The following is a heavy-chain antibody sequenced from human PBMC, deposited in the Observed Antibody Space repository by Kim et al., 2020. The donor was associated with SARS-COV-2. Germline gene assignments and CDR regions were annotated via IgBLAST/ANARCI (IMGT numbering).Heavy chain of an antibody. V-gene: IGHV3-21*01. Sequence: GGSLRLSCAASGFTFSSYSMNWVRQAPGKGLEWVSSISSSSSYIYYADSVKGRFTISRDNAKNSLYLQMNSLRAEDTAVYYCARDLVVVAATGISGYFQHWGQGTLVTVSS. CDR1: GFTFSSYS. J-gene: IGHJ1*01. CDR2: ISSSSSYI. CDR3: ARDLVVVAATGISGYFQH. D-gene: IGHD2-15*01.